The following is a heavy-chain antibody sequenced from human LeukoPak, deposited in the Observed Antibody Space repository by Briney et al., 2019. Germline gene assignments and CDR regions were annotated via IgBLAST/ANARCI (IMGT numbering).Heavy chain of an antibody. CDR3: ARGQQQEHDY. V-gene: IGHV1-69*05. D-gene: IGHD6-13*01. Sequence: GASVKVSCKASGGTFSSYAISWVRQAPGQGLEWMGGIIPIFGTANYAQKFQGRVTMTRDMSTSTVYMELSSLRSEDTAVYYCARGQQQEHDYWGQGTLVTVSS. CDR2: IIPIFGTA. J-gene: IGHJ4*02. CDR1: GGTFSSYA.